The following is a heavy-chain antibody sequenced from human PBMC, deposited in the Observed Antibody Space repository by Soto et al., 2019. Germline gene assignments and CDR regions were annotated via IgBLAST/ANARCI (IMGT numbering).Heavy chain of an antibody. Sequence: EVQLVQSGAEVKKPGESLKISCKGSGYSFTSYWIGWVRQMPGKGLEWMGIIYPGDSDTRYSPSFQGQVTISADKSISTAYLQWSSLKASDTAMYYCARLGLDSGYDWADYYYYYYMDVWGKGTTVTVSS. CDR2: IYPGDSDT. J-gene: IGHJ6*03. D-gene: IGHD5-12*01. CDR3: ARLGLDSGYDWADYYYYYYMDV. CDR1: GYSFTSYW. V-gene: IGHV5-51*03.